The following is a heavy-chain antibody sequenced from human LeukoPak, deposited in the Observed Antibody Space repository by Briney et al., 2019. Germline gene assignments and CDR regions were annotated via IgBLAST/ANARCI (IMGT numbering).Heavy chain of an antibody. CDR2: ISGSGGGT. J-gene: IGHJ4*02. CDR1: GITLSNYG. V-gene: IGHV3-23*01. CDR3: AKRGVVVRVILVGFHKEAYYFDS. D-gene: IGHD2-21*01. Sequence: GGSLTLSCAVSGITLSNYGMSWVRQAPGKGLEWVAGISGSGGGTNYADSVKGRFTISRDNAKNTLYLQMNSLRAEDTAVYFCAKRGVVVRVILVGFHKEAYYFDSWGQGALVTVSS.